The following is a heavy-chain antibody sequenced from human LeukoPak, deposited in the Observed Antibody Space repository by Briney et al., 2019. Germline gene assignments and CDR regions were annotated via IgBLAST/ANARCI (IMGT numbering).Heavy chain of an antibody. D-gene: IGHD3-10*01. Sequence: GGSLRLSCAASGFTFSSYWMHWVRQAPGKGLVWVSRINSDGSSTSYADSVKGRFTISRDNAKNTLYLQMNSLRAEDTAVYYCARDSRGNYYGSGSYYDYWGQGTLVTVSS. J-gene: IGHJ4*02. CDR2: INSDGSST. CDR1: GFTFSSYW. V-gene: IGHV3-74*01. CDR3: ARDSRGNYYGSGSYYDY.